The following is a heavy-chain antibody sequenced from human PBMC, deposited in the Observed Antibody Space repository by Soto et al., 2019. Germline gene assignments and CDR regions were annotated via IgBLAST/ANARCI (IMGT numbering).Heavy chain of an antibody. CDR1: GCTLYSSG. CDR2: IWYDGDKK. Sequence: GWSMRLSCAACGCTLYSSGMHVLRQKPGKGLEWMAVIWYDGDKKFSADSVKGRLTISRDNSENTLYLPPNNLRADDTAVYYCARDRWAPPIVPNAGLDYWGQGTLVTVSP. V-gene: IGHV3-33*01. D-gene: IGHD1-26*01. CDR3: ARDRWAPPIVPNAGLDY. J-gene: IGHJ4*02.